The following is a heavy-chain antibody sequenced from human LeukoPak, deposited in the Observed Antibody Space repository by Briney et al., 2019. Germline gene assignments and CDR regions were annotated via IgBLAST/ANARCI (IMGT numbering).Heavy chain of an antibody. CDR1: GYTFTSYA. CDR3: ARGPVSTTVTRFDY. CDR2: INAGNGNT. J-gene: IGHJ4*02. V-gene: IGHV1-3*01. Sequence: ASVKVSCKASGYTFTSYAMHWVRQAPGQRLEWMGWINAGNGNTKYSQKFQGRVTITRDTSASTAYMELSSLRSEDTAVYYCARGPVSTTVTRFDYWGQGTLVTVSS. D-gene: IGHD4-17*01.